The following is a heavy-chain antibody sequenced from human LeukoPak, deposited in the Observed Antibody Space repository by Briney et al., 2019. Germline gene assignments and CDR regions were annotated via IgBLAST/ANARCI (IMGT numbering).Heavy chain of an antibody. CDR3: ARDPLYYDFWSGYPERSYYYYGMDV. CDR1: GFTVSSNY. V-gene: IGHV3-66*01. CDR2: IYSGGST. Sequence: TGGSLRLSCAASGFTVSSNYMSWVRQAPGKGLEWVSVIYSGGSTYYADSVKGRFTISRDNSKNTLYLQMNSLRAEDTAVYYCARDPLYYDFWSGYPERSYYYYGMDVWGQGTTVTVSS. J-gene: IGHJ6*02. D-gene: IGHD3-3*01.